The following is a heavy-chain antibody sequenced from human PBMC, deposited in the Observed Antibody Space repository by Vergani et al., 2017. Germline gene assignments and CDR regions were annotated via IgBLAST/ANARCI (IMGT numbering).Heavy chain of an antibody. D-gene: IGHD1-1*01. CDR3: ARHTTDTDS. CDR2: IYPSDSDT. Sequence: EVELVQSGPEVRKPGASLKISCKGSEYSFGNYWIGWVRQMPGKGLEWMGIIYPSDSDTRYSPSFQGQVTISADKSISTACLQWDSLKASDTALYYCARHTTDTDSWGQGTLVTVSS. CDR1: EYSFGNYW. V-gene: IGHV5-51*01. J-gene: IGHJ4*02.